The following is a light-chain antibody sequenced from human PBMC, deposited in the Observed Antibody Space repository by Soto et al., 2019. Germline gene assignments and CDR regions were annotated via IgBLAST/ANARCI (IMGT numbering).Light chain of an antibody. J-gene: IGKJ5*01. CDR3: QQYKNWPAIT. V-gene: IGKV3D-15*01. CDR1: QSVRRN. CDR2: GTS. Sequence: EIVMTQSPATLSVSPGERATLSCRASQSVRRNLAWYQQRPGQPPRLLIYGTSTRATDIPARFSGSGSGTEFTLTISSLQSEDFAVYYCQQYKNWPAITFGQGTRLEIK.